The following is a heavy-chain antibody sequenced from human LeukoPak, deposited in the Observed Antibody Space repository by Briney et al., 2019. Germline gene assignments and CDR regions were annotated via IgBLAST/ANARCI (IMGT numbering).Heavy chain of an antibody. J-gene: IGHJ6*02. D-gene: IGHD3-9*01. Sequence: ASVKVSCKASGYTFTSYYMHWVRQALGQGLEWMGIINPSGGSTSYAQKFQGRVTMTRDTSTSTVYMELSSLRSEDTAVYYCAREPDILTGNSFMDVWGQGTTVTVSS. CDR3: AREPDILTGNSFMDV. CDR2: INPSGGST. CDR1: GYTFTSYY. V-gene: IGHV1-46*01.